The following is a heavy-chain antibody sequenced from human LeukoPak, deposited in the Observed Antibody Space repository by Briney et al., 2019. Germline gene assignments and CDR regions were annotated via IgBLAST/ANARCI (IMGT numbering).Heavy chain of an antibody. J-gene: IGHJ5*02. CDR2: IYTSGST. V-gene: IGHV4-61*02. D-gene: IGHD5-24*01. Sequence: SETLSPTCTVSGGSISSCSYYWSWIRQPAGKGLEWIGRIYTSGSTNYNPSLKSRVTISVDTSKNQFSLKLSSVTAADTAVYYCARQEMANWFDTWGQGTLVTVSS. CDR3: ARQEMANWFDT. CDR1: GGSISSCSYY.